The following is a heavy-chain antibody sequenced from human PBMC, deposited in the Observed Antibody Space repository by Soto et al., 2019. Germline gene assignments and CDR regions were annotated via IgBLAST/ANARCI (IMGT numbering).Heavy chain of an antibody. Sequence: PVKVSCKVSGGTFRSYVISWVRQAPGQGLEWMGGIIPIFGTANYAQKFQGRVTITADESTSTAYMELSSLRSEDTAVYYCARSSLRTAMVGNFDYHGQATL. CDR3: ARSSLRTAMVGNFDY. D-gene: IGHD5-18*01. CDR1: GGTFRSYV. J-gene: IGHJ4*02. CDR2: IIPIFGTA. V-gene: IGHV1-69*13.